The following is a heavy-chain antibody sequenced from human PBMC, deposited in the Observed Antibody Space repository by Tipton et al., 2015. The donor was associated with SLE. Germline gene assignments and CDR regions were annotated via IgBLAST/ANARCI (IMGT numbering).Heavy chain of an antibody. D-gene: IGHD3-16*01. Sequence: TLSLTCAVYGGSLSNYYWSWIRQSPEKGLEWIGYLSYSGSTNYNPSLESRVTISVDTSKNQFSLKLSSVTAADTAVYYCATQGYYDSSFDYWGQGTLVTVSS. CDR1: GGSLSNYY. CDR2: LSYSGST. CDR3: ATQGYYDSSFDY. V-gene: IGHV4-59*08. J-gene: IGHJ4*02.